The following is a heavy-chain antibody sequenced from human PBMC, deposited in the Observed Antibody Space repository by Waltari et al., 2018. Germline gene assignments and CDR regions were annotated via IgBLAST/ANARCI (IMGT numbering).Heavy chain of an antibody. D-gene: IGHD1-26*01. CDR2: INQVASQR. CDR3: ARFGFAGWELLS. J-gene: IGHJ6*04. CDR1: VFTLRSYW. V-gene: IGHV3-7*01. Sequence: EEQLVESGGDLVQPGGSLRLSCVVSVFTLRSYWMRWVRQAPGKGLEWVANINQVASQRNYVDSVKGRFTISRDNAKNSLYLQMNSLRPEDTGVYYCARFGFAGWELLSWGKGTTVTVSS.